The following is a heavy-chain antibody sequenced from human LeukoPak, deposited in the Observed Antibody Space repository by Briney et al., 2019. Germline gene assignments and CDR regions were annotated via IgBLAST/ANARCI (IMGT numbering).Heavy chain of an antibody. CDR1: GGTFSGYA. Sequence: GASVKVSCKATGGTFSGYAISWVRQAPGQGLEWMGGIIPIFGTANYAQKFQGRVTITADESTSTAYMELSSLRSEDTAVYYCATRVGATFGVLNAFDIWGQGTMVTVSS. D-gene: IGHD1-26*01. J-gene: IGHJ3*02. V-gene: IGHV1-69*13. CDR3: ATRVGATFGVLNAFDI. CDR2: IIPIFGTA.